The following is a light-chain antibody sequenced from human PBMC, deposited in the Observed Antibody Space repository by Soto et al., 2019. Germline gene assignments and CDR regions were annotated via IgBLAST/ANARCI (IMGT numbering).Light chain of an antibody. Sequence: EVVLTQSPGTLSLSPGERATLSCRASQSVSSNYLAWYQQKPGQAPRLLIYGASSRATGIPDRFSGRGSGTDFTLTISRLEPEDFAVYYCQQYGSSPLLTFGGGTKVDI. J-gene: IGKJ4*01. CDR3: QQYGSSPLLT. CDR2: GAS. CDR1: QSVSSNY. V-gene: IGKV3-20*01.